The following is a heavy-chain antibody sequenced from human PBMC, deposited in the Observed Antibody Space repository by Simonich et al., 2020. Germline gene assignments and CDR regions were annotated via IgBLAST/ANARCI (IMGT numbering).Heavy chain of an antibody. CDR1: GGSISSYT. J-gene: IGHJ4*02. V-gene: IGHV4-59*08. Sequence: QVQLQESGPGLVKPSETLSLTGTDSGGSISSYTWSWIRQPPGKGLEWSEDIYYSGSTNYNPSLKSRVTISVDTSKNPFSLKLSSVTAADTAVYYCARHDRWLQFYFDYWGQGTLVTVSS. CDR2: IYYSGST. CDR3: ARHDRWLQFYFDY. D-gene: IGHD5-12*01.